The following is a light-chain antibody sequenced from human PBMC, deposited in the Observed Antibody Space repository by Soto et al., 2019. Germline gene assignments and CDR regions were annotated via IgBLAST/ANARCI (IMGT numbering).Light chain of an antibody. V-gene: IGKV3-15*01. CDR1: QNVNIN. Sequence: EIVMTQSPATLSLSPGERATLSCRASQNVNINLAWYHQKPGQAPRLLIYGASTRATGVPARFSGSGSGTEFTLTISSPQSEDFAVYYCQQYNRWPLTFGQGTKVEIK. J-gene: IGKJ1*01. CDR2: GAS. CDR3: QQYNRWPLT.